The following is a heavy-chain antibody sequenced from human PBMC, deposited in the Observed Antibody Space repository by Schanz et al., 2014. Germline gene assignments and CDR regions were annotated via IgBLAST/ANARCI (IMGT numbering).Heavy chain of an antibody. CDR1: GFTFSIYG. CDR2: IIYSGVST. J-gene: IGHJ4*02. CDR3: AKDQGSYGSGSYSYFDY. V-gene: IGHV3-23*03. Sequence: EVQLVESGGGLVQPGGSLRLSCAASGFTFSIYGMSWVRQAPGKGLEWVSIIYSGVSTYYADSVKGRFTISRDNSNNTLYLQMNSLRAEDTAVYYCAKDQGSYGSGSYSYFDYWGQGTLATVSS. D-gene: IGHD3-10*01.